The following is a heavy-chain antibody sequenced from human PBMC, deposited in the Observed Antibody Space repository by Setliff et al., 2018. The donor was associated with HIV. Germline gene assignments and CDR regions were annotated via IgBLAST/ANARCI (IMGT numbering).Heavy chain of an antibody. CDR1: GFTFSPYN. CDR2: ISRTSSYI. J-gene: IGHJ3*02. CDR3: ARGFVLRFLEWSMPDAFDI. D-gene: IGHD3-3*01. V-gene: IGHV3-21*01. Sequence: GGSLRLSCTASGFTFSPYNMNWVRQAPGKGLEWVSFISRTSSYIYYADSLKGRFTISRDNAKNSLYLKMNSLRAEDTAVYYCARGFVLRFLEWSMPDAFDIWGQGTMVTVSS.